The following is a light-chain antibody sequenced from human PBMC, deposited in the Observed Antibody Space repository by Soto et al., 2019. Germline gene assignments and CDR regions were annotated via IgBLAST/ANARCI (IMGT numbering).Light chain of an antibody. CDR2: GAT. Sequence: EIVLTQSPGTLSLSPGERATLSCRASQSVSSNYLAWYQQTPGQAPRPLMYGATSRATGIPDRFSGSGSGTDFTLTISRLEPEDFAVYYCQQYGNSPRSFGQGTKVEIK. V-gene: IGKV3-20*01. CDR1: QSVSSNY. CDR3: QQYGNSPRS. J-gene: IGKJ1*01.